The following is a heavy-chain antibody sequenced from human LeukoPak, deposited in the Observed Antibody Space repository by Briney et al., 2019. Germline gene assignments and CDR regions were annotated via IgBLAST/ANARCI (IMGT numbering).Heavy chain of an antibody. Sequence: PSETLSLTCTVSGGSISSYYWSWIRQPPGKGLEWIGYIYYSGSTNYNPSLKIRVTISVDTSKNQFSLKLSSVTAADTAVYYCPRAPPMYYYGMDVWGQGTTVTVSS. CDR1: GGSISSYY. CDR3: PRAPPMYYYGMDV. V-gene: IGHV4-59*01. J-gene: IGHJ6*02. CDR2: IYYSGST.